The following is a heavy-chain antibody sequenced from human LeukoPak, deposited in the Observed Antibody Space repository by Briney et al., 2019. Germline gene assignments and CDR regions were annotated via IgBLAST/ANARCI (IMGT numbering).Heavy chain of an antibody. CDR1: GFTFSSYG. Sequence: GGSLRLSCAASGFTFSSYGMHWVRQAPGKGLEWVAFIRYDGSNKYYADSAKGRFTISRDNAKNTLYLQMNSLRAEDTAVYYCARDAPSITIFGVVTHDAFDIWGQGTMVTVSS. D-gene: IGHD3-3*01. V-gene: IGHV3-30*02. CDR2: IRYDGSNK. J-gene: IGHJ3*02. CDR3: ARDAPSITIFGVVTHDAFDI.